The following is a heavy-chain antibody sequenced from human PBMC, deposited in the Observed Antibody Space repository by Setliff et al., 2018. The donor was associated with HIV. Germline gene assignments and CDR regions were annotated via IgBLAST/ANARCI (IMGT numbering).Heavy chain of an antibody. CDR2: INHSGST. J-gene: IGHJ4*02. Sequence: SETLSLTCTVSGGSINSNNYYWGWIRQPPGKGLEWIGEINHSGSTNYNPSLKSRVTTSVDTSKNQFSLKLSSVAAADTAVYYCARGPRYGSGTPFDYWGQGTLVTVS. CDR3: ARGPRYGSGTPFDY. D-gene: IGHD3-10*01. CDR1: GGSINSNNYY. V-gene: IGHV4-39*07.